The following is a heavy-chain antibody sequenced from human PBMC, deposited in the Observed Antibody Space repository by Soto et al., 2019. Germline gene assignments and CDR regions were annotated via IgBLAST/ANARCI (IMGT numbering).Heavy chain of an antibody. J-gene: IGHJ4*02. CDR2: ISYDGSNK. D-gene: IGHD4-17*01. Sequence: PGGSLRLSCAASGFTFSSYAMRWVRQAPGKGLEWVAVISYDGSNKYYADSVKGRFTISRDNSKNTLYLQMNSLRAEDMAVYYCARDKHYGDLTHYFDYWGQGTLVTVSS. CDR1: GFTFSSYA. V-gene: IGHV3-30-3*01. CDR3: ARDKHYGDLTHYFDY.